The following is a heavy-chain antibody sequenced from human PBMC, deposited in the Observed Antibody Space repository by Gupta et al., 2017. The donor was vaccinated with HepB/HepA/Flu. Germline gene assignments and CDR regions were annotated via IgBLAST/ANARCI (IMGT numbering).Heavy chain of an antibody. CDR2: IWSDGNAK. CDR1: GFTFNNYA. V-gene: IGHV3-33*01. J-gene: IGHJ6*03. CDR3: ARHQAHMDV. Sequence: QVQLVESGGGVVQPGRSLRLSCVASGFTFNNYAMQWVRQAPGKGLEWVALIWSDGNAKYYADPVKGRFTVSRDNSKNTLYLQVNSLRAEDTAVYYCARHQAHMDVWGKGTTVTVSS.